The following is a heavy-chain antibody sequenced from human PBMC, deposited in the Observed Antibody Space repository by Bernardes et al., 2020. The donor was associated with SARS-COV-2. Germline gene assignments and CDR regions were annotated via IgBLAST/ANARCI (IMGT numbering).Heavy chain of an antibody. CDR3: ATTTPTGQLSWFDP. CDR1: GYTLTELS. Sequence: SLKVSCKVSGYTLTELSMHWVRQAPGKGLEWMGGFDPEDGETIYAQKFQGRVTMTEDTSTDTAYMELSSLRSEDTAVYYCATTTPTGQLSWFDPWGQGTLVTVSS. V-gene: IGHV1-24*01. CDR2: FDPEDGET. D-gene: IGHD2-2*01. J-gene: IGHJ5*02.